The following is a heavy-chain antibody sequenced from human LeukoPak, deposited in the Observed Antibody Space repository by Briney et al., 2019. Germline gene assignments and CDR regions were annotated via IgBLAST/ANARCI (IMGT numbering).Heavy chain of an antibody. CDR1: GYTFTSYY. CDR3: ATVPPRDYDYVWGSYKD. V-gene: IGHV1-46*01. CDR2: INPSGGST. D-gene: IGHD3-16*01. J-gene: IGHJ4*02. Sequence: ASVKVSCKASGYTFTSYYMHWVRQAPGQGVEWMGLINPSGGSTSYAQKFQGRVTMTEDTSTDTAYMELSSLRSEDTAVYYCATVPPRDYDYVWGSYKDWGQGTLVTVSS.